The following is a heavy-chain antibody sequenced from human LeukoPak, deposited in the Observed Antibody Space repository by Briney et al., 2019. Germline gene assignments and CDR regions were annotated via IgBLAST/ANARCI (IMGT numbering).Heavy chain of an antibody. Sequence: GGSLRLSCAASGITFEDYNMHWIRQAPGKGLEWVSLISWDGDTTYDADPVKGRFTISRDNSANSLYLQMNSLRSEDTAVYYCATGRTSTRFDFWGRGTLVTVSS. CDR3: ATGRTSTRFDF. D-gene: IGHD1-1*01. CDR1: GITFEDYN. V-gene: IGHV3-43*01. J-gene: IGHJ4*02. CDR2: ISWDGDTT.